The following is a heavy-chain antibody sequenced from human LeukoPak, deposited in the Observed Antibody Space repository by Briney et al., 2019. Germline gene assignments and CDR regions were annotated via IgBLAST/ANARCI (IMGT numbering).Heavy chain of an antibody. D-gene: IGHD6-19*01. V-gene: IGHV4-39*01. CDR2: IYYSGST. CDR1: GGSISNTSYY. CDR3: ARAVRSSGWYMVEPCFDY. J-gene: IGHJ4*02. Sequence: SETLSLTCTVSGGSISNTSYYWGWIRQPPGEGLECIGTIYYSGSTYYNPSLKSRVTMSVDTSKNQFSLKLSSVTAADTAVYYCARAVRSSGWYMVEPCFDYWGQGTLVTVSS.